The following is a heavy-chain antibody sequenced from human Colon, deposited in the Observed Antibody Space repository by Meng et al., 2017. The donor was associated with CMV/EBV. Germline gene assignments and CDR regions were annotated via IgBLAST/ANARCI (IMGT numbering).Heavy chain of an antibody. CDR1: GGSIGTYY. CDR2: IYYSGHT. V-gene: IGHV4-59*01. D-gene: IGHD3-22*01. J-gene: IGHJ4*02. CDR3: AGGLNGVFDSTGYFFGFDS. Sequence: GSLRLSCTVSGGSIGTYYWGWIRQSPGKGLEWIGFIYYSGHTNYNPSLKSRVTISLDTPNNQFSLKFTSVTAGDTAFYYCAGGLNGVFDSTGYFFGFDSWGQGTLVTVSS.